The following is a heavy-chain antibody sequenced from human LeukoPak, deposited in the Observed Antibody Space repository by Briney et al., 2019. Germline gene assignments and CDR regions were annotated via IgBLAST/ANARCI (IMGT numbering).Heavy chain of an antibody. CDR2: ISGSSATI. V-gene: IGHV3-48*04. CDR1: GFTFSSYS. CDR3: AKDRLRYDIFHY. Sequence: GGSLRLSCAASGFTFSSYSMNWVRQAPGKGLEWVSYISGSSATIYYVDSVKGRFTISRDNAKNSLSLQMNSLRAEDTAVYYCAKDRLRYDIFHYWGQGTLVTVSS. J-gene: IGHJ4*02. D-gene: IGHD3-9*01.